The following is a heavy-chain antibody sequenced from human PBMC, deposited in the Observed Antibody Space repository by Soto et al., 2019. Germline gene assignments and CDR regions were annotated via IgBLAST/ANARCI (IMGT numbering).Heavy chain of an antibody. Sequence: QPGGSLRLSCAASGFTFSSYGMHWVRQAPGKGLEWVAVISYDGSNKYYADSVKGRFTISRDNSKNTLYLQMNSLRAEDTAVYYCAKDTDYYDSSGSFDYWGQGTLVTVSS. J-gene: IGHJ4*02. CDR1: GFTFSSYG. V-gene: IGHV3-30*18. D-gene: IGHD3-22*01. CDR2: ISYDGSNK. CDR3: AKDTDYYDSSGSFDY.